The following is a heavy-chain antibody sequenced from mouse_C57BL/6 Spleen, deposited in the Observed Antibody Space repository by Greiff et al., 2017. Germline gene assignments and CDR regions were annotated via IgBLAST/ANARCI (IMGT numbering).Heavy chain of an antibody. D-gene: IGHD1-3*01. Sequence: VQLKQSGAELVRPGASVKLSCTASGFNIKDDYMHWVKQRPEQGLEWIGWIDPENGDTEYASKFQGKATITADTSSNTAYLQLSSLTSEDTAVYYCTTHLKGYAMDYWGQGTSVTVSS. J-gene: IGHJ4*01. CDR3: TTHLKGYAMDY. CDR2: IDPENGDT. CDR1: GFNIKDDY. V-gene: IGHV14-4*01.